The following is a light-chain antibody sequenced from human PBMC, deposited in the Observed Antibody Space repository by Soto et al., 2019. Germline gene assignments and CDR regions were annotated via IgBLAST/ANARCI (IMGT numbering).Light chain of an antibody. CDR2: GAS. J-gene: IGKJ5*01. CDR1: QSVSSCY. V-gene: IGKV3-20*01. Sequence: TQSPSTPSASIGDRVTITCRASQSVSSCYLAWYQQKPGQAPRLLSYGASSRATGIPDRFSGSGSGTDFTLTIIRLEPEDFAVYYGQQYGSSPRITVGQGTRLEIK. CDR3: QQYGSSPRIT.